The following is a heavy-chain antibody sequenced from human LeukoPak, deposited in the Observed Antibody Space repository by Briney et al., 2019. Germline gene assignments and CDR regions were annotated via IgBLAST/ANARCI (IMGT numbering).Heavy chain of an antibody. CDR2: IYSAGST. CDR1: GFTISNNY. CDR3: AKDGYDSAPFDY. V-gene: IGHV3-66*01. D-gene: IGHD5-12*01. Sequence: GGSLRLSCAASGFTISNNYMTWVRQAPGKGLEWVSLIYSAGSTYYADSVKGRFTISRDNSKNTVYLQMNSLRAEDTAVYYCAKDGYDSAPFDYWGQGTLVTVPS. J-gene: IGHJ4*02.